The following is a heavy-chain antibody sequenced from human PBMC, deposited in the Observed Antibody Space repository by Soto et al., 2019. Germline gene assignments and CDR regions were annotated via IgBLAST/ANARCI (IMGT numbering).Heavy chain of an antibody. CDR1: GGSISSSSYY. J-gene: IGHJ4*02. Sequence: QLQLQESGPGLVKPSETLSLTCTVSGGSISSSSYYWGWIRQPPGKGLEWIGSIYYSGRTYYNPSLESRATISVDTSTNQFSLKLSSVTAADTAVYYCARHTPAISISDHWGQGTLVTVSS. V-gene: IGHV4-39*01. D-gene: IGHD2-15*01. CDR2: IYYSGRT. CDR3: ARHTPAISISDH.